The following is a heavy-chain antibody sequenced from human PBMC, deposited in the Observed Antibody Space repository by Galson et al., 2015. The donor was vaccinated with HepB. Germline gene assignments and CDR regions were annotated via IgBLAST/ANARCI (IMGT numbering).Heavy chain of an antibody. CDR2: ISYDGSNK. J-gene: IGHJ6*02. Sequence: SLRLSCAASGFTFSSYAMHWVRQAPGKGLEWVAVISYDGSNKYYADSVKGRFTISRDNSKNTLYLQMNSLRAEDTAVYYCARGGGDIVVVPAASLHYYYGMDVWGQGTTVTVSS. D-gene: IGHD2-2*01. CDR1: GFTFSSYA. V-gene: IGHV3-30-3*01. CDR3: ARGGGDIVVVPAASLHYYYGMDV.